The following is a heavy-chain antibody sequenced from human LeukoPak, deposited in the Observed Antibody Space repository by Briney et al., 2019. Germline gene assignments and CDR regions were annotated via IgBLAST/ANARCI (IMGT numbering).Heavy chain of an antibody. CDR3: ARALSDY. CDR1: GYTFTDYA. J-gene: IGHJ4*02. Sequence: ASVKVSRKASGYTFTDYALNWVRQAPGQGLEWMGWMNPNSGNTGYAQKLQGRVTMTRNTSISPAYTALYSLRSEDTAVYYCARALSDYWGQGTLVTVSS. CDR2: MNPNSGNT. V-gene: IGHV1-8*02.